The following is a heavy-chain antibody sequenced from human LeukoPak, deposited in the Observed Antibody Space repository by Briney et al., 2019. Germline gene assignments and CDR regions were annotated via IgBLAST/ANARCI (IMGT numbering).Heavy chain of an antibody. V-gene: IGHV4-34*01. CDR3: ARGPRGCSYGKLIDY. CDR2: INHSGST. J-gene: IGHJ4*02. Sequence: PSETLSLTCAVYGGSFSGYYWSWIRQPPGKGLEWIGEINHSGSTNYNPSLKSRVTISVDTSKNQFSLKLSSVTAADTAVYYCARGPRGCSYGKLIDYWGQGTLVTVSS. D-gene: IGHD5-18*01. CDR1: GGSFSGYY.